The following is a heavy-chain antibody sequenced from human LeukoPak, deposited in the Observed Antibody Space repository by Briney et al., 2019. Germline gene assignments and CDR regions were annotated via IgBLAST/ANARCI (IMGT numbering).Heavy chain of an antibody. J-gene: IGHJ4*02. V-gene: IGHV3-74*01. Sequence: QPGGSLRLSCAASGFTFSSYWMHWVRQAPGKGLVWVSRINSDGSSTSYADSVKGRFTISRDNANNALYLQMNSLRAEDTAVYYCAKGPYSYGYEDYWGQGTLVTVSS. CDR1: GFTFSSYW. D-gene: IGHD5-18*01. CDR3: AKGPYSYGYEDY. CDR2: INSDGSST.